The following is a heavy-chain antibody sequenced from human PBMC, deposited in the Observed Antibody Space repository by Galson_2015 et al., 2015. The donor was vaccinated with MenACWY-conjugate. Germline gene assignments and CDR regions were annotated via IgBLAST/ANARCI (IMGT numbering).Heavy chain of an antibody. CDR1: GFRFSGYD. Sequence: SLRLSCAASGFRFSGYDMHWLRQAPGEGLVWVLRINPDGSGTTYADSVKGRFTISRDNAKNTLYLQMNSLRAEDTAVYYCARLGGNYRTTSHFDYWGQGTLVAVSS. CDR3: ARLGGNYRTTSHFDY. CDR2: INPDGSGT. D-gene: IGHD1-26*01. V-gene: IGHV3-74*01. J-gene: IGHJ4*02.